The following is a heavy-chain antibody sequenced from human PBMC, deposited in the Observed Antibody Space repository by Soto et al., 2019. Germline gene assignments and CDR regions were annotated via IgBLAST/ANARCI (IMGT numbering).Heavy chain of an antibody. CDR2: ISGSGDTT. V-gene: IGHV3-23*01. CDR1: RLTFSTHA. D-gene: IGHD6-13*01. CDR3: AKADYSYSWAPGDY. Sequence: GGSLRLSCVISRLTFSTHALNWVRQAPGKGLEWVSSISGSGDTTYYADSVKGRFTISRDNSKNTLYLQMNSLRVEDTALYYCAKADYSYSWAPGDYWGQGTLVTVSS. J-gene: IGHJ4*02.